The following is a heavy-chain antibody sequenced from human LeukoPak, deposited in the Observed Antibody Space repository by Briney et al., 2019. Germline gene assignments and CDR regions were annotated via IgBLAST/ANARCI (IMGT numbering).Heavy chain of an antibody. J-gene: IGHJ6*03. CDR2: ISWDGGST. CDR3: AKDSLAARPATGYYYYMDV. D-gene: IGHD6-6*01. CDR1: GFTFDDYA. Sequence: SGGSLRLSCADSGFTFDDYAMHWVRHAPGKGLEWVSLISWDGGSTYYADSVKGRFTISRDNSKNSLYLQMNRLRAEDTALYYCAKDSLAARPATGYYYYMDVWGKGTTVTVYS. V-gene: IGHV3-43D*03.